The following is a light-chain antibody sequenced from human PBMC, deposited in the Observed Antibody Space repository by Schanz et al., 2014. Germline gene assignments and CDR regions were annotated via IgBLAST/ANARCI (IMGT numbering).Light chain of an antibody. CDR3: SSYGGNLGV. CDR2: EVN. J-gene: IGLJ1*01. CDR1: SSDVGGHNY. Sequence: QSALTQPPSASGSPGQSVTISCTGTSSDVGGHNYVSWYQQHPGKSPKLMISEVNKRPSGVPDRFSGSKSGNTASLTVSGLQAEDEADYYCSSYGGNLGVFGTGTKLTVL. V-gene: IGLV2-8*01.